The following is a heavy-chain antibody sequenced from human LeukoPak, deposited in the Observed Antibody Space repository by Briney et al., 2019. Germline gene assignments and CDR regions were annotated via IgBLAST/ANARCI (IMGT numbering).Heavy chain of an antibody. CDR1: GGSISTYY. D-gene: IGHD3-22*01. Sequence: SETLSLTCTVSGGSISTYYWSWIRQPPGKGLEWIGYIYNTGSTNYNPSLKSRVTISVDTSKNQFSLKLNSVTAAGTAVYYCARDWNYYDTSGYHRPFDYWGQGTRVTVSS. J-gene: IGHJ4*02. CDR3: ARDWNYYDTSGYHRPFDY. V-gene: IGHV4-59*12. CDR2: IYNTGST.